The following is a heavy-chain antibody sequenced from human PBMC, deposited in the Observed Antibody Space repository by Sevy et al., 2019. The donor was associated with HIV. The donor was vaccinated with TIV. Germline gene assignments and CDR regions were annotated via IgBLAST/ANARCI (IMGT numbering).Heavy chain of an antibody. J-gene: IGHJ6*02. CDR3: ARRIILYDYVWGSPQAYYYYGMDV. D-gene: IGHD3-16*01. V-gene: IGHV3-30*04. Sequence: GGSLRLSCAASGFTFSSYAMHWVRQAPGKGLEWVAVISYDGSNKYYADSVKGRFTISRDNSKNTLYLQVNSLRAEDTAVYYCARRIILYDYVWGSPQAYYYYGMDVWGQGTTVTVSS. CDR1: GFTFSSYA. CDR2: ISYDGSNK.